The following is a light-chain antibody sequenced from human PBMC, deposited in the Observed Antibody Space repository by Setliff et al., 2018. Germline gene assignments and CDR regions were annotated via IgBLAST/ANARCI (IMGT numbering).Light chain of an antibody. J-gene: IGLJ1*01. V-gene: IGLV2-14*03. CDR2: DVT. CDR1: SRDVGSYDF. CDR3: SSYTNSNTYV. Sequence: QSALTQPASASRSPGQSITTSCIGSSRDVGSYDFVSWYQQHPGKAPKLIIYDVTGRPSGVSDRFSGSKSGNTASLTISGLQAEDEADYYCSSYTNSNTYVFGTGTKVTVL.